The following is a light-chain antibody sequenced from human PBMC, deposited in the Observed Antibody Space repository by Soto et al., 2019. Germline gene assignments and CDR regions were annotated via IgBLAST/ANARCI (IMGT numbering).Light chain of an antibody. V-gene: IGKV1-5*03. CDR3: QQYNDNWT. J-gene: IGKJ1*01. Sequence: DIQMTQSPSTLSASVGDRVTITCRASQSISSWLAWYQQKPGKAPKLLSYKASTLQSGVPSRFRGSGSGTEFTLDISSLQIDDSATYYCQQYNDNWTFGQGTKVEIK. CDR2: KAS. CDR1: QSISSW.